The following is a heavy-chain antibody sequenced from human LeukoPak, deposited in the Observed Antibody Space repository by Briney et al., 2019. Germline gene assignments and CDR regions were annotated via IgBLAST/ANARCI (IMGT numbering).Heavy chain of an antibody. CDR1: GYTFIGYY. J-gene: IGHJ3*02. D-gene: IGHD6-19*01. CDR3: ARDGVAGSSDAFDI. V-gene: IGHV1-2*02. Sequence: ASVTVSCTASGYTFIGYYMHWVRQAPGQGLEWMGWIDPYSGGTHFAQRFQGRVSMTLDTSISTAYMELTRLTSDDTAVYYCARDGVAGSSDAFDIWGQGTMVTVSA. CDR2: IDPYSGGT.